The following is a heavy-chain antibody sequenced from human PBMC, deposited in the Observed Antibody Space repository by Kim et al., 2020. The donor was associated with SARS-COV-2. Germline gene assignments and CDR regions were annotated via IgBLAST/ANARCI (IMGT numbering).Heavy chain of an antibody. Sequence: SETLSLTCTVSGGSISSYYWSWIRQPPGKGLEWIGYIYYSGSTNYNPSLKSRVTISVDTSKNQFSLKLSSVTAADTAVYYCARGLSSGSYYPYYFDYWGQGTLVTVSS. J-gene: IGHJ4*02. V-gene: IGHV4-59*01. CDR2: IYYSGST. CDR1: GGSISSYY. D-gene: IGHD1-26*01. CDR3: ARGLSSGSYYPYYFDY.